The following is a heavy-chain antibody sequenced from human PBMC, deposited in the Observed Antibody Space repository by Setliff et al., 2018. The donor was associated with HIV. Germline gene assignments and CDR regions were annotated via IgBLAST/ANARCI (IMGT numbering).Heavy chain of an antibody. D-gene: IGHD3-22*01. CDR2: IIPIFGAA. CDR3: ARETEVKGYYDSSGSWGLGY. Sequence: SVKVSCKASGGTFSNYAISWVRQAPGQGLEWMGGIIPIFGAAKYAQKFQGRVTITADESMSIAYMELSSLRSEDTAVYYCARETEVKGYYDSSGSWGLGYWGQGTLVTVSS. J-gene: IGHJ4*02. V-gene: IGHV1-69*13. CDR1: GGTFSNYA.